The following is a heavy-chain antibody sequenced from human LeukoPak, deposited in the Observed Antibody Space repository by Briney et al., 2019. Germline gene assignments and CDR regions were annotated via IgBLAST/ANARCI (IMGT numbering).Heavy chain of an antibody. CDR1: GFTFSSYG. CDR3: ARDPSNYYMDV. J-gene: IGHJ6*03. V-gene: IGHV3-33*01. Sequence: GGSLRFSCAASGFTFSSYGMHWVRKAPGRGLEWVTVIWYDGSDKYYADSVKGRFTISRDNSKNTLYLQMNSLRAEDTAVYYCARDPSNYYMDVWGKGTTVTVSS. CDR2: IWYDGSDK.